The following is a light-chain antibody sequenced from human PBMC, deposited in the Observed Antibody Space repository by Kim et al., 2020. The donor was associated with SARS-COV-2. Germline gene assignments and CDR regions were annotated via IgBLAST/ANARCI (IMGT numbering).Light chain of an antibody. J-gene: IGLJ2*01. CDR2: RNN. CDR3: AAWDDSLSGRV. CDR1: SSNIGSNY. V-gene: IGLV1-47*01. Sequence: GPRVTISCSGSSSNIGSNYVNWYQQLPGTAPKLRIYRNNQRPSGVPDRFSGSKSGTAASLAISGLRSEDEAGYYCAAWDDSLSGRVFGGGTQLTVL.